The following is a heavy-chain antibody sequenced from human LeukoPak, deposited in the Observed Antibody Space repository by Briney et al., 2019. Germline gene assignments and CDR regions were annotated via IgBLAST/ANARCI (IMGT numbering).Heavy chain of an antibody. CDR2: IYYSGST. CDR1: GGSISSYY. CDR3: ARVSPYSSRTIWFDP. D-gene: IGHD6-13*01. J-gene: IGHJ5*02. V-gene: IGHV4-59*01. Sequence: SETLSLTCTVSGGSISSYYWSWIRQPPGKGLEWMGYIYYSGSTNYNPSLKSRVTISVDTSKYQFSLKLSSVTAADTAVYYCARVSPYSSRTIWFDPWGQGTLVTVSS.